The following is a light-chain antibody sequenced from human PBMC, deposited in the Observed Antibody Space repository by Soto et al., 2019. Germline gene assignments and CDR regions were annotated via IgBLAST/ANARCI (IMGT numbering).Light chain of an antibody. V-gene: IGKV1-33*01. CDR1: QDIATY. CDR3: VQHYSYPLT. Sequence: DIQMTQSPSSLSASVGNRVTITCQASQDIATYLNWYQQKPGKAPNLLIYDASNLETGVPSRFSGSGSGTEFTLTVSSLQPEDFATYYCVQHYSYPLTFGGGTKVDIK. J-gene: IGKJ4*01. CDR2: DAS.